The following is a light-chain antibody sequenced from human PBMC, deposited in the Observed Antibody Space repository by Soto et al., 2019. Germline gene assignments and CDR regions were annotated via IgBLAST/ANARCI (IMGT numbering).Light chain of an antibody. J-gene: IGKJ1*01. CDR1: QSISSW. CDR3: QQYNNYWT. CDR2: DAS. V-gene: IGKV1-5*01. Sequence: DIQMTQSPSTLSASVGDRVTITCRASQSISSWLAWYQQKPGKAPKLLIYDASSLESGVPSRFSGSGSATEFTLTISGLQPDDFATYYCQQYNNYWTFGQGTSVEIK.